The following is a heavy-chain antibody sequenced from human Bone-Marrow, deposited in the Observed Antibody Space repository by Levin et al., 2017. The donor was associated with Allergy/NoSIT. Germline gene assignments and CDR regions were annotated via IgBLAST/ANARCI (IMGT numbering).Heavy chain of an antibody. J-gene: IGHJ6*02. V-gene: IGHV3-30*18. CDR1: GFTFSSYG. CDR2: ISYDGSNK. CDR3: AKTMVPGVGMDV. D-gene: IGHD3-10*01. Sequence: GESLKISCAASGFTFSSYGMHWVRQAPGKGLEWVAVISYDGSNKYYADSVKGRFTISRDNSKNTLYLQMNSLRAEDTAVYYCAKTMVPGVGMDVWGQGTTVTVSS.